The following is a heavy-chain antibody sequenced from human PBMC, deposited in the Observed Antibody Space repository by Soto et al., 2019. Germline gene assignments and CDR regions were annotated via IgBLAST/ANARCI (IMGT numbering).Heavy chain of an antibody. V-gene: IGHV1-2*04. CDR3: ARAYSSSSSVKKSRGWYSWFDP. Sequence: QVQLVQSGAEVKKPGASVKVSCKASGYTFTGYYMHWVRQAPGQGLEWMGWINPNSGGTNYAQKFEGWVTMSSETSISTAYRELSRLRSDETAVYYCARAYSSSSSVKKSRGWYSWFDPWGQGTLVTVSS. J-gene: IGHJ5*02. CDR2: INPNSGGT. D-gene: IGHD6-6*01. CDR1: GYTFTGYY.